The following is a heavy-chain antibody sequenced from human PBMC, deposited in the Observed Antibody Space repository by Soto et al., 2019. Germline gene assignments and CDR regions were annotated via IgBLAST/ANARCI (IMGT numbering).Heavy chain of an antibody. Sequence: GGSLRLSCAASGLTVSSNYMSWVRQAPGKGLEWVSVIYSGGSTYYADSVKGRFIISRDNSRNTVYLEMNFLRAEDTAVYYCAREGYHDTSGLDVWGQGTTVTVSS. CDR1: GLTVSSNY. V-gene: IGHV3-53*01. J-gene: IGHJ6*02. CDR3: AREGYHDTSGLDV. CDR2: IYSGGST. D-gene: IGHD3-22*01.